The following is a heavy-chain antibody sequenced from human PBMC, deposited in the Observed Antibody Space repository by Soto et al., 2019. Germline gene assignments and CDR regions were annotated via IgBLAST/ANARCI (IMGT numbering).Heavy chain of an antibody. CDR3: ASGTYNWNHFDF. Sequence: PSETLSLTCDVSGYSISRGYYWGWIRQPPGKGLEWIGSIFHSGSSYYNPSLKSRVTISVDTSKNQFSLELSSVTAADTAVYYCASGTYNWNHFDFWGQGTLVTVSS. CDR1: GYSISRGYY. CDR2: IFHSGSS. V-gene: IGHV4-38-2*01. J-gene: IGHJ4*02. D-gene: IGHD1-20*01.